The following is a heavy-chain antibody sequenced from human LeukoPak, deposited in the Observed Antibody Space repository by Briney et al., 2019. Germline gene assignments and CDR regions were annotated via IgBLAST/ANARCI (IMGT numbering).Heavy chain of an antibody. CDR2: IYYSGST. D-gene: IGHD5-18*01. CDR3: ARDFLTYRAFDI. Sequence: SETLSLTCTVSGGSISSYYWSWIRQPPGKGLEWIGYIYYSGSTNYNPSLKSRVTMSVDTSKNQFSLKLSSVTAADTAVYYCARDFLTYRAFDIWGQGTMVTVSS. J-gene: IGHJ3*02. V-gene: IGHV4-59*12. CDR1: GGSISSYY.